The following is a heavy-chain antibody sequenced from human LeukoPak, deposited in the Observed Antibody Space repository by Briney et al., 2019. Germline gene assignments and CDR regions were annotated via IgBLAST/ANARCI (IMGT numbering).Heavy chain of an antibody. J-gene: IGHJ4*02. CDR2: IRYDGSNE. CDR1: GFTFSSYG. Sequence: GGSLRLSCAASGFTFSSYGMYWVRQALGKGLEWVAFIRYDGSNEYYADSVKGRFTISRDNSKNTLYLLMNSLRAEDTAVYYCAKNTGSFGFDYWGQGTLVTVSS. V-gene: IGHV3-30*02. CDR3: AKNTGSFGFDY. D-gene: IGHD1-26*01.